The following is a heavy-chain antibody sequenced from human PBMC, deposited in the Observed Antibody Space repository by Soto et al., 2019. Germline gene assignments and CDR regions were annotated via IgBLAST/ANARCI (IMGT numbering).Heavy chain of an antibody. Sequence: GGSLRLSCAASGFTFSDYYMSWIRQAPGKGLEWVSYISSSSSYTNYADSVKGRFTISRDNAKNSLYLQMNSLRAEDTALYYCARSKSIAAAGSYYYYYGMDVWGQGTTVTVS. CDR2: ISSSSSYT. CDR3: ARSKSIAAAGSYYYYYGMDV. CDR1: GFTFSDYY. J-gene: IGHJ6*02. D-gene: IGHD6-13*01. V-gene: IGHV3-11*03.